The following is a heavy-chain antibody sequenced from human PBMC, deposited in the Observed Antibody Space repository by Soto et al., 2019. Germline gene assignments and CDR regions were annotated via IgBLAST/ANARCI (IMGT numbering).Heavy chain of an antibody. J-gene: IGHJ4*02. Sequence: GGSLRLSCAASGFIFSNYAMSWVRQAPGKGLVWVSGISGSGYSTYYADSVKGRFTISRDNSKNTLYLQMNSLRAEDTAVYYCAKGTSNLDYWGQGTLVTVSS. CDR2: ISGSGYST. V-gene: IGHV3-23*01. CDR3: AKGTSNLDY. CDR1: GFIFSNYA. D-gene: IGHD2-2*01.